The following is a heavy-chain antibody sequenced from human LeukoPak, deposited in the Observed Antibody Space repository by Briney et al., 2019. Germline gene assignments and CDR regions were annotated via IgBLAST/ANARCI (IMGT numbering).Heavy chain of an antibody. CDR2: IYTSGST. V-gene: IGHV4-4*07. Sequence: SETLSLTCTVSGGSISSYYWSWIRQPAGKGLEWIGRIYTSGSTNYNPSLKSRVTMSVDTSKNQFSLKLSSVTAADTAVYYCARGGWYDYVWGSYRLYYFDYWGQGTLVTVSS. J-gene: IGHJ4*02. CDR3: ARGGWYDYVWGSYRLYYFDY. CDR1: GGSISSYY. D-gene: IGHD3-16*02.